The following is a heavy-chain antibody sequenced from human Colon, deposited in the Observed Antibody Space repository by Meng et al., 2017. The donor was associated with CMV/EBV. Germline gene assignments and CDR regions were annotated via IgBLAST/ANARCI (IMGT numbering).Heavy chain of an antibody. CDR1: GFTFSDYY. V-gene: IGHV3-11*01. D-gene: IGHD3-3*01. J-gene: IGHJ3*02. Sequence: GGSLRLSCAASGFTFSDYYMSWIRQAPGKGLEWVSYISSSGSTIYYADSVKGRFTISRDNAKNSLYLQMNSLRAEDTALYYCAKGGGYYTDDAFDIWGQGTMVTVSS. CDR3: AKGGGYYTDDAFDI. CDR2: ISSSGSTI.